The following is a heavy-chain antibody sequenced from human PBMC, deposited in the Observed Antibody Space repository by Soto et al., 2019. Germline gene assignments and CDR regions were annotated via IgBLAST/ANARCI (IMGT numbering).Heavy chain of an antibody. CDR2: IKSKTDGGTP. V-gene: IGHV3-15*07. CDR3: TPDSYFTLKVVLFDY. CDR1: GFTFTTAL. Sequence: GGSLRLSCAASGFTFTTALINWVRQAPGKGLEWVGRIKSKTDGGTPDFAAPVRGRFAISRDDSKSMVYLQMKSLKTEDTAVYYCTPDSYFTLKVVLFDYWGPGPLATVSS. J-gene: IGHJ4*01. D-gene: IGHD3-22*01.